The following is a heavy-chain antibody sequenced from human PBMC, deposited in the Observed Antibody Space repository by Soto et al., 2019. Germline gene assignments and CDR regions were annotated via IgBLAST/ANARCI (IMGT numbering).Heavy chain of an antibody. CDR3: ARGGIRGGLDV. Sequence: PSETLSLTCTVTGGSIGTYDWCWIRQSAGKGLEWLGRIHTSGNTNYNSSLKSRLSMSVDTSKNQFSLKLSSVTAADKAVYYCARGGIRGGLDVWGQGTTVTVSS. CDR2: IHTSGNT. CDR1: GGSIGTYD. D-gene: IGHD2-15*01. J-gene: IGHJ6*02. V-gene: IGHV4-4*07.